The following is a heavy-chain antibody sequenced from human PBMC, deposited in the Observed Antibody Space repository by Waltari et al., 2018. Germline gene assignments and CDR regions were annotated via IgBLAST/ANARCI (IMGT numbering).Heavy chain of an antibody. J-gene: IGHJ4*02. V-gene: IGHV3-33*06. Sequence: QAQLVESGGGVVQPGMSLRLSCTGTGLSISSYGMHWVGQAPGKGLEWWALIWFDGGQTYYADSVRGRFTISRDNSKNTLYLDMNSLKLNDTAIYYCAKDAFGNTYVDHWGQGTLVTVAS. D-gene: IGHD3-10*01. CDR3: AKDAFGNTYVDH. CDR1: GLSISSYG. CDR2: IWFDGGQT.